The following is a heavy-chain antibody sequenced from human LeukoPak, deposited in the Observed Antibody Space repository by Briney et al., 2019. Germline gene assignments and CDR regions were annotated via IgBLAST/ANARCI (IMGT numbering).Heavy chain of an antibody. CDR2: ITPNSGGT. D-gene: IGHD3-22*01. Sequence: GASVKVCCKASGYTFTAYYIHLVRQAPGQGLEWMGWITPNSGGTNYTQTFQGRVTMTRDTSISTAYMELRLRSDDTAVYYCARDHYDSSGYFDSWGQGTLVTVSS. V-gene: IGHV1-2*02. CDR3: ARDHYDSSGYFDS. CDR1: GYTFTAYY. J-gene: IGHJ4*02.